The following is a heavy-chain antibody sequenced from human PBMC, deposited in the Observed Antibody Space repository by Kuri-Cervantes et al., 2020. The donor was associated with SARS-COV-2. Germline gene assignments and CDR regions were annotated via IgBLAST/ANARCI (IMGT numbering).Heavy chain of an antibody. D-gene: IGHD4-11*01. CDR1: GGYISSYY. Sequence: SETLSLTCTVSGGYISSYYWSWIRQPPGKGLEWIGYIYYSGSTNYNPSLKSRVTISVDTSKNQFSLKLSSVTAADTAVYYCARTASTVTTNPYRYYFDYWGQGTLVTVSS. J-gene: IGHJ4*02. CDR2: IYYSGST. CDR3: ARTASTVTTNPYRYYFDY. V-gene: IGHV4-59*12.